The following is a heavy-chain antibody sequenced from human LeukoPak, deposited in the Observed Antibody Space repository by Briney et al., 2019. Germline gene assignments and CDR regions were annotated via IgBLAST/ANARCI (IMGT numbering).Heavy chain of an antibody. CDR2: ISGSGGNT. J-gene: IGHJ4*02. CDR1: GFTFSSCA. Sequence: GGSLRLSCAASGFTFSSCAMSWVRQAPGKGLEWVSSISGSGGNTYYADSVKGRFTISRDNSKNTLYLQMNSLRAEDTAVYYCAKPGVGATPLLTPHDYGGQGTLVTVSS. CDR3: AKPGVGATPLLTPHDY. D-gene: IGHD1-26*01. V-gene: IGHV3-23*01.